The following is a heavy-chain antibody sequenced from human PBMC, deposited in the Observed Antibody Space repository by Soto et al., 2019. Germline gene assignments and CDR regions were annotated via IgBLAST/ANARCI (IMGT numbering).Heavy chain of an antibody. CDR3: ESNSYDRRGLYYGMDV. J-gene: IGHJ6*02. CDR1: GYSFTSYW. Sequence: GESLKISCKGSGYSFTSYWIGWVRQMPGKGLEWMGIIYPGDSDTRYSPSFQGQVTISADKSISTAYLQWSSLKASDTAMYYCESNSYDRRGLYYGMDVWGQGTTVTVSS. V-gene: IGHV5-51*03. D-gene: IGHD3-22*01. CDR2: IYPGDSDT.